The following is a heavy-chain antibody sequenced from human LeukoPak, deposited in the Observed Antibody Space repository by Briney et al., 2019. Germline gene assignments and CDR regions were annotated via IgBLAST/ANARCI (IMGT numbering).Heavy chain of an antibody. Sequence: PGGSLRLSCAASGFTFSSYSMNWVRQAPGKGLEWVSSISSSSSYIYYADSVKGRFTISRDNSKNTLYLQMNSLGAEDAAVYYCAKSRFMIVVVTLTDYWGQGTLVTVSS. CDR2: ISSSSSYI. D-gene: IGHD3-22*01. CDR1: GFTFSSYS. J-gene: IGHJ4*02. CDR3: AKSRFMIVVVTLTDY. V-gene: IGHV3-21*04.